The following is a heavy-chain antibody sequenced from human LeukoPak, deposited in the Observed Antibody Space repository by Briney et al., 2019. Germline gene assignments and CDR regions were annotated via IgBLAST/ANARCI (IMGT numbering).Heavy chain of an antibody. CDR1: GGSFSGYY. Sequence: SETLSLTCAVYGGSFSGYYWSWIRQPPGKGLEWIGEINHSGSTNYNPSLKSRATISVDTSKNQFSLKLSSVTAADTAVYYCARRITMVRGVIIRPPGYYYYMDVWGKGTTVTISS. V-gene: IGHV4-34*01. D-gene: IGHD3-10*01. CDR2: INHSGST. CDR3: ARRITMVRGVIIRPPGYYYYMDV. J-gene: IGHJ6*03.